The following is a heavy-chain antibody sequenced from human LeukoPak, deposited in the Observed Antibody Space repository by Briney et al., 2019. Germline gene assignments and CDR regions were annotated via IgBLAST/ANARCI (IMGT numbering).Heavy chain of an antibody. CDR1: GGTFSSYA. V-gene: IGHV1-69*13. D-gene: IGHD2-2*01. CDR2: IIPIFGTA. J-gene: IGHJ6*02. Sequence: SVKVSCKASGGTFSSYAISWVRQAPGQGLEWMGGIIPIFGTANYAQKFQGRVTITADESTSTAYMELSSLRSEDTAVYYCARDQRIVVVGGVYYYGMDVWGQGTMVTVSS. CDR3: ARDQRIVVVGGVYYYGMDV.